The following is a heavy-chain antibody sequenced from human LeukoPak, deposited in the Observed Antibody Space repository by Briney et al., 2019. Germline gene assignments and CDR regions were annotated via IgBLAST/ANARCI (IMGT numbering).Heavy chain of an antibody. CDR1: GFTFSDYY. CDR3: ARDSSGWSEDAFDI. Sequence: GGSLRLSCAASGFTFSDYYMSWIRQAPGKGLEWVSYISSSGSTIYYADSVKGRFTISRDNARNSLYLQMNSLRAEDTAVYYCARDSSGWSEDAFDIWGQGTMVTVSS. D-gene: IGHD6-19*01. V-gene: IGHV3-11*04. CDR2: ISSSGSTI. J-gene: IGHJ3*02.